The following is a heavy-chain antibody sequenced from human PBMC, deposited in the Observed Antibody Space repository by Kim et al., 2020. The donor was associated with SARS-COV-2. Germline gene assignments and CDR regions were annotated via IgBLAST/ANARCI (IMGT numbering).Heavy chain of an antibody. CDR1: GGSINNNSYY. CDR2: IYYGGNT. Sequence: SETLSLTCTVSGGSINNNSYYWAWIRQPPGKGLEWIGSIYYGGNTYYNPSLKSRVTISVDTSKTQFSLKLSSVTAADTAVYSCARANSGFIPPSFDYWGQGTLVTVSS. J-gene: IGHJ4*02. CDR3: ARANSGFIPPSFDY. V-gene: IGHV4-39*07. D-gene: IGHD3-22*01.